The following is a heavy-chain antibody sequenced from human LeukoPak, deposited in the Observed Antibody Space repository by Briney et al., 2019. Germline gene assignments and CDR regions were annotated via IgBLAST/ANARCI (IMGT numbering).Heavy chain of an antibody. V-gene: IGHV1-46*01. CDR3: ARDLGGPLTNGMITFGGVVDY. CDR1: GYTFTSYY. J-gene: IGHJ4*02. CDR2: INPSGGST. D-gene: IGHD3-16*01. Sequence: ASVKVSCKASGYTFTSYYMHWVRQAPGQGLEWMGIINPSGGSTSYAQKFQGRVTMTRDTSTSTVYMELSSLRSEDTAVYYCARDLGGPLTNGMITFGGVVDYWGQGTLVTVSS.